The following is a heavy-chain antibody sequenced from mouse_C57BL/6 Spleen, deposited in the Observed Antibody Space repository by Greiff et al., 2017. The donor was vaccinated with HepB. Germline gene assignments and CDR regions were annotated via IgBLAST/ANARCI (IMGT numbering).Heavy chain of an antibody. CDR1: GYAFTNYL. D-gene: IGHD1-1*02. CDR2: INPGSGGT. CDR3: AREGGGYYAMDC. J-gene: IGHJ4*01. Sequence: QVQLQQSGAELVRPGTSVKVSCKASGYAFTNYLIEWVKQRPGQGLGWIGVINPGSGGTNYNEKFKGKATLTADKSSSPAYMQLSSLTSEDSAVYFCAREGGGYYAMDCWGQGTSVTVSS. V-gene: IGHV1-54*01.